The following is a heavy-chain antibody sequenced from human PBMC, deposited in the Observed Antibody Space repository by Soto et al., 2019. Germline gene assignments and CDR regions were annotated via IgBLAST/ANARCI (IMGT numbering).Heavy chain of an antibody. CDR2: LIPLFGTE. J-gene: IGHJ4*02. V-gene: IGHV1-69*06. D-gene: IGHD1-26*01. Sequence: QVQLVQSGAEVKKPGSSVKVSCKASGGTFNNYAISWVRQAPGQDLEWVGGLIPLFGTENSAEKFEDRVTITADKSTDTAYMELSSLKSEDTAVYYCARLIGEIYGGTYALDYWGQGTLVTVSS. CDR1: GGTFNNYA. CDR3: ARLIGEIYGGTYALDY.